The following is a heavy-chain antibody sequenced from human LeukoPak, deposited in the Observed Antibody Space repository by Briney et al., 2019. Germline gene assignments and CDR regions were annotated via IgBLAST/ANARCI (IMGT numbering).Heavy chain of an antibody. CDR2: VSYDGNFK. CDR3: AKDRGQLGRYYFGY. D-gene: IGHD6-13*01. J-gene: IGHJ4*02. Sequence: PGGSLRLSCAASGFTFSSYGMHWVRQAPGKGLEWLTVVSYDGNFKYFGDSVKGRFTIFRDNSKSTLYLQMNSLRAEDTAVYYCAKDRGQLGRYYFGYWGQGTLVTVSS. V-gene: IGHV3-30*18. CDR1: GFTFSSYG.